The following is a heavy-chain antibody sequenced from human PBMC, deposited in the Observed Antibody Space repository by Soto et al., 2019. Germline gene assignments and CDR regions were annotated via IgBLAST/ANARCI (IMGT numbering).Heavy chain of an antibody. CDR2: IYYSGST. V-gene: IGHV4-31*11. CDR1: GGTISGAGYY. J-gene: IGHJ6*02. Sequence: PSETMDITSAVSGGTISGAGYYGSWINKHPGKGLEWIGYIYYSGSTYYNPSLKSRVTISVDTSKNQFSLKLSSVTAADTAVYYCARGGSLVNIVVVPAAIPLFGYYGMDVWGQGTTVTVSS. CDR3: ARGGSLVNIVVVPAAIPLFGYYGMDV. D-gene: IGHD2-2*01.